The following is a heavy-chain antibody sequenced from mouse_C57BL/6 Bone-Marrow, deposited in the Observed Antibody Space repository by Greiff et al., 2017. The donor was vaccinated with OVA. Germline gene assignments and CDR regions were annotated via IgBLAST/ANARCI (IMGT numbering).Heavy chain of an antibody. CDR3: ARLTTVVAIYAMDY. J-gene: IGHJ4*01. D-gene: IGHD1-1*01. V-gene: IGHV5-4*01. Sequence: EVQLQESGGGLVKPGGSLKLSCAASGFPFSSYAMSWVRQTPEKRLEWVATISDGGSYTYYPDNVKGRFTISRDNAKNNLYLQMSHLKSEDTAMYYCARLTTVVAIYAMDYWGQGTSVTVSS. CDR1: GFPFSSYA. CDR2: ISDGGSYT.